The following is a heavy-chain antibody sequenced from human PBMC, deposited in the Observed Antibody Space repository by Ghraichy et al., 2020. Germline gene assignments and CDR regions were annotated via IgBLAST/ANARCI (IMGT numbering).Heavy chain of an antibody. V-gene: IGHV4-39*01. CDR3: ARGWWRAAAGTFDY. Sequence: SETLSLTCTVSGGSISSSSYYWGWIRQPPGKGLEWIGSIYYSGSTYYNLSLKSRVTISVDTSKNQFSLKLSSVTAADTAVYYCARGWWRAAAGTFDYWCKGTLVTVSS. CDR1: GGSISSSSYY. J-gene: IGHJ4*02. D-gene: IGHD6-13*01. CDR2: IYYSGST.